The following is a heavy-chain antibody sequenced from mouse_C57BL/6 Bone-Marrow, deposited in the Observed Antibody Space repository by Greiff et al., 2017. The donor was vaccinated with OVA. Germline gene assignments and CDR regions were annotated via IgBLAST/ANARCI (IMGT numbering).Heavy chain of an antibody. CDR2: IDPENGDT. Sequence: VQLQQSGAELVRPGASVKLSCTASGFNIKDDYMHWVKQRPEQGLEWIGWIDPENGDTESASKFSGKATITADKYSTTAYLQLSSLTSEDTAVYYCTTMVAAPGFAYWGQGTLVTVSA. J-gene: IGHJ3*01. CDR3: TTMVAAPGFAY. CDR1: GFNIKDDY. V-gene: IGHV14-4*01. D-gene: IGHD2-2*01.